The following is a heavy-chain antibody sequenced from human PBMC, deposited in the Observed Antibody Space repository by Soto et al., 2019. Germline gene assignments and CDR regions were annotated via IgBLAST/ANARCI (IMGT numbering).Heavy chain of an antibody. CDR2: IYHSGST. J-gene: IGHJ4*02. V-gene: IGHV4-30-2*01. D-gene: IGHD4-17*01. CDR1: GGXISSGGYS. Sequence: SETLSLTCAVSGGXISSGGYSWSWIRQPPGKGLEWIGYIYHSGSTYYNPSLKSRVTISLDRSKKQFSLKLSSVTAAETAVYYCARGMITVTTLDYWGQGTLVNV. CDR3: ARGMITVTTLDY.